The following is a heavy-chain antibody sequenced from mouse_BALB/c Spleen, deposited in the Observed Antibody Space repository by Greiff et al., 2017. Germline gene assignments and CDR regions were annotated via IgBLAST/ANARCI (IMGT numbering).Heavy chain of an antibody. CDR1: GFTFSSYG. V-gene: IGHV5-6*01. CDR3: ARQGGGDGYSFAY. D-gene: IGHD2-3*01. J-gene: IGHJ3*01. CDR2: ISSGGSYT. Sequence: EVKLVESGGDLVKPGGSLKLSCAASGFTFSSYGMSWVRQTPDKRLEWVATISSGGSYTYYPDSVKGRFTISRDNAKNTLYLQMSSLKSEDTAMYYCARQGGGDGYSFAYWGQGTLVTVSA.